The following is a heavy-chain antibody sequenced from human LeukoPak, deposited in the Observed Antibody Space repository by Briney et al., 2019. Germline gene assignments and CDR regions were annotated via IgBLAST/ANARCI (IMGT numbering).Heavy chain of an antibody. D-gene: IGHD2-2*01. CDR3: ARVFLGYCSSTSCYPSDY. CDR2: INTNTGNP. Sequence: ASVKVSCKASGYTFTSYAMNWVRQAPGQGLEWMGWINTNTGNPTYAQGFTGRFVFSLDTSVSTAYLQISSLRAEDTAVYYCARVFLGYCSSTSCYPSDYWGQGTLVTVSS. J-gene: IGHJ4*02. V-gene: IGHV7-4-1*02. CDR1: GYTFTSYA.